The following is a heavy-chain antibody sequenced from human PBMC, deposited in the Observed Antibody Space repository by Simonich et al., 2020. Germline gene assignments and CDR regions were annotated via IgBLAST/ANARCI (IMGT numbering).Heavy chain of an antibody. CDR1: GGSISSSSYY. CDR2: NYYSGST. V-gene: IGHV4-39*01. J-gene: IGHJ3*02. D-gene: IGHD6-13*01. CDR3: ARHAGFAFDI. Sequence: QLQLQESGPGLVKPSETLSLTCTVSGGSISSSSYYWGWLRQPPGKGLEWIGSNYYSGSTYYNPSLKSRVTISGDTSKNQFSLKLSSVTAADTAVYYCARHAGFAFDIWGQGTMVTVSS.